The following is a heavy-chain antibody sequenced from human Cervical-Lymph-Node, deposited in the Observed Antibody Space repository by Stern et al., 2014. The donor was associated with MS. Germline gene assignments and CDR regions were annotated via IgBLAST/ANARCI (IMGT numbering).Heavy chain of an antibody. D-gene: IGHD6-6*01. V-gene: IGHV3-9*01. CDR2: VSRNSGSN. J-gene: IGHJ6*02. CDR3: ARDMGAGSSSPHAIYHYYGMDV. Sequence: EVQLEESGGGLVQPGRSLRLSCAASGFTFDDHAMHWVRPAPGQGLEWVSGVSRNSGSNAYVDSGKGRFTSSRDNAKTSLYLQMNSLRVEDTALYYCARDMGAGSSSPHAIYHYYGMDVWGQGTTVTVSS. CDR1: GFTFDDHA.